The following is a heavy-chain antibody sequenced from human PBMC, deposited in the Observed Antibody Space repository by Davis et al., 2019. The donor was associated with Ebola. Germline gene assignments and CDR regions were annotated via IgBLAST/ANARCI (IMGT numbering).Heavy chain of an antibody. V-gene: IGHV3-30*03. D-gene: IGHD3-3*01. CDR1: GFTFSSYA. CDR3: ARDHVTIFGVVIPASTYYYYGMDV. Sequence: GGSLRLSCAASGFTFSSYAMHWVRQAPGKGLEWVAVISYDGSNKYYADSVKGRFTISRENSKNSLYLQMNSLRAEDTAVYYCARDHVTIFGVVIPASTYYYYGMDVWGQGTTVTVSS. J-gene: IGHJ6*02. CDR2: ISYDGSNK.